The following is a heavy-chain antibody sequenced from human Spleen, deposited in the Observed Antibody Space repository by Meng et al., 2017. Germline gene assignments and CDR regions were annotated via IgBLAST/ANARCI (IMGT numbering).Heavy chain of an antibody. Sequence: VQFHEGGGGLLKPSETLALTCVVSGGTFSDYYESWIRQPPGKGLEWIGEINHSGSTNYNPSLESRATISVDTSQNNLSLKLSSVTAADSAVYYCARGPTTMAHDFDYWGQGTLVTVSS. CDR3: ARGPTTMAHDFDY. J-gene: IGHJ4*02. V-gene: IGHV4-34*01. CDR1: GGTFSDYY. CDR2: INHSGST. D-gene: IGHD4-11*01.